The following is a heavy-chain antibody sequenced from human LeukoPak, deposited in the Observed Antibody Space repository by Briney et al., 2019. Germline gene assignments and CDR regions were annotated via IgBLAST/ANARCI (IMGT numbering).Heavy chain of an antibody. V-gene: IGHV4-59*01. Sequence: SETLSLTCTVSGGSISFYYWSWIRQSPGKGLEWIGYIYDSGSDNYNPSLKKRVTISIDTSKNQFSLRLSSVAAADTALYYCARECSYGYFFDYWGQGTLVTVSS. CDR1: GGSISFYY. J-gene: IGHJ4*02. D-gene: IGHD5-18*01. CDR2: IYDSGSD. CDR3: ARECSYGYFFDY.